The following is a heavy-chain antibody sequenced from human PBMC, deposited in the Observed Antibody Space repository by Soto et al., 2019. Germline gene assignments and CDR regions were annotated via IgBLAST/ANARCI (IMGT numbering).Heavy chain of an antibody. V-gene: IGHV3-66*01. CDR2: IYSGGST. J-gene: IGHJ3*02. Sequence: TGGSLRLSCAASGFTVSSNYMIWVRQAPGKGLEWVSVIYSGGSTYYADSVKGRFTISRDNSKNTLYLQMNSLRAEDTAVYYCARASGWYVNAFDIWGQGAMVTVSS. CDR1: GFTVSSNY. D-gene: IGHD6-19*01. CDR3: ARASGWYVNAFDI.